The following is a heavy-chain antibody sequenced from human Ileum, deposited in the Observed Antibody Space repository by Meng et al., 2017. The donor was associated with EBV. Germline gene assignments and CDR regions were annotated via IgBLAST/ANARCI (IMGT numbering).Heavy chain of an antibody. CDR2: ISHTGTT. J-gene: IGHJ5*02. D-gene: IGHD4-23*01. V-gene: IGHV4-34*01. Sequence: VERQQWSAGLLKPSETLSRTCGVYGGSFSNYYWTWIRQPPGKGLEWIGEISHTGTTKYNPSLKNRVTISLDTSNNQFSLNLNSVTAADTALYYCARYGTCGANSFYCFDPWGQGTLVTVSS. CDR1: GGSFSNYY. CDR3: ARYGTCGANSFYCFDP.